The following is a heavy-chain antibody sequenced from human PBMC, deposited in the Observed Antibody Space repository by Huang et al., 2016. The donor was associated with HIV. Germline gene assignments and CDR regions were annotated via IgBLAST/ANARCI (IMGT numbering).Heavy chain of an antibody. D-gene: IGHD2-15*01. CDR3: ARDPVMVVAATYSGY. J-gene: IGHJ4*02. CDR1: GGSISSGRCY. CDR2: IYTSGST. Sequence: QVQLQESGPGLVKPSQTLSLTCTVSGGSISSGRCYWSWIRQPAGKGREWIGHIYTSGSTNYNPPLKIRVTISVDTSKNQFSLKLSSVTAADTAVYYCARDPVMVVAATYSGYWGQGTLVTVSS. V-gene: IGHV4-61*09.